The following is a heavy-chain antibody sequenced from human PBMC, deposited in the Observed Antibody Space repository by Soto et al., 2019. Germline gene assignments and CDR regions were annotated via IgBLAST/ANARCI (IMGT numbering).Heavy chain of an antibody. V-gene: IGHV3-23*01. Sequence: PGGSLRLSCAASGFTFSSYAMSWVRQAPGKGLEWVSAISGSGGSTYYADSVKGRFTISRDNSKNTLCLQMNSLRAEDTAVYYCAKGVGGIQLWLHWFDPWGQGTLVTVSS. J-gene: IGHJ5*02. CDR2: ISGSGGST. CDR3: AKGVGGIQLWLHWFDP. CDR1: GFTFSSYA. D-gene: IGHD5-18*01.